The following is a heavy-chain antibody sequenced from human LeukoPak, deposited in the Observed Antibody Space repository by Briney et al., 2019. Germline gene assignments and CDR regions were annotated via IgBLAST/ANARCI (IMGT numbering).Heavy chain of an antibody. CDR2: ISNSGSPK. D-gene: IGHD4-17*01. J-gene: IGHJ4*02. CDR3: ARDPNGDYDFDY. V-gene: IGHV3-48*03. CDR1: GFTFSSYE. Sequence: GGSLRLTCAASGFTFSSYEMNWVRQAPGKGLEWVSYISNSGSPKHYADSVKGRSTISTDNATNSLYLQMNSLRAEDTAVYYCARDPNGDYDFDYWGPGTLVTVSS.